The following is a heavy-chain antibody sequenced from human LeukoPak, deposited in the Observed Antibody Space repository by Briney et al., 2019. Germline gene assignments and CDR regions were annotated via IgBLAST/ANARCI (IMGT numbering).Heavy chain of an antibody. V-gene: IGHV1-69*04. Sequence: SVKVSCKASGGTFSSYAISWVRQAPGQGLEWMGRIIPILGIANYAQKFQGRVTITADKSTSTVYMELSSLRSEDTAVYYCARGSLAFFSIDYWGQGTLVTVSS. CDR3: ARGSLAFFSIDY. D-gene: IGHD2/OR15-2a*01. CDR2: IIPILGIA. J-gene: IGHJ4*02. CDR1: GGTFSSYA.